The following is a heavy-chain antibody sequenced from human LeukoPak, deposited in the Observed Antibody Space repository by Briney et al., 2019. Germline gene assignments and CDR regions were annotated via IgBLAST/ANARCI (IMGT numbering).Heavy chain of an antibody. V-gene: IGHV4-39*01. CDR2: IYYSGST. Sequence: SETLSLTCTVSGGSISSSTYYWGWTRQPPGKGLEWVGSIYYSGSTYYNPPLKSRVTISVDTSKNQFSLKLSSVTAADTAVYYCARFHSGYDMGEYWGQGTLVTVSS. J-gene: IGHJ4*02. CDR3: ARFHSGYDMGEY. D-gene: IGHD5-12*01. CDR1: GGSISSSTYY.